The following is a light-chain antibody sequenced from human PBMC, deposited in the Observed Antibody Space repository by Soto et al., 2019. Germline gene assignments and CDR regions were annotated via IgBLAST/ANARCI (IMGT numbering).Light chain of an antibody. Sequence: DIHMAQSPPSLSASVGDRVTITCRASHNIVTYLNWYQQKAGKAPSLLIYEASHLQNGVPFRFFGSGSGTDFTLTIVNLQHEDSATYCCQQSHSTPHPFGRGNKLDIK. V-gene: IGKV1-39*01. CDR2: EAS. CDR1: HNIVTY. J-gene: IGKJ2*01. CDR3: QQSHSTPHP.